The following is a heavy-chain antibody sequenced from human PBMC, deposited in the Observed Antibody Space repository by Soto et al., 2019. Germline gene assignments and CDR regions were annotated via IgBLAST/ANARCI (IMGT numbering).Heavy chain of an antibody. CDR3: ARHSDYDILTGYYPNYYYYYGMDV. Sequence: SETLSLTCTVSGGSISSSSYYWGWIRQPPGKGLEWIGSIYYSGSTYYNPSLKSRVTISVDTSKNQFSLKLSSVTAADTAVYYCARHSDYDILTGYYPNYYYYYGMDVWGQGTTVTVSS. J-gene: IGHJ6*02. V-gene: IGHV4-39*01. D-gene: IGHD3-9*01. CDR1: GGSISSSSYY. CDR2: IYYSGST.